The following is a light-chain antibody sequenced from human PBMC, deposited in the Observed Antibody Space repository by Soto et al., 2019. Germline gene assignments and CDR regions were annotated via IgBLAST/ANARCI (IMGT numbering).Light chain of an antibody. J-gene: IGKJ3*01. Sequence: EIVMTQSPAALSVSPGXRATLSCRASQSVGIFLAWYQQKPGQAPRLLIYDASNRATGIPARFSGGGSGTDFTLTISSLEPEDFAVYYCQQRSNWPLTFGPGTKVDIK. V-gene: IGKV3-11*01. CDR1: QSVGIF. CDR3: QQRSNWPLT. CDR2: DAS.